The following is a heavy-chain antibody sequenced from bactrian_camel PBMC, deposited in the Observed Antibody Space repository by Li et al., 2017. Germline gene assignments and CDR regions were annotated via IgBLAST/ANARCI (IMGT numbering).Heavy chain of an antibody. D-gene: IGHD6*01. Sequence: QLVESGGGSVQAGGSLRISCVASGFTASGVFMAWFRRPPGKEREGVASIGRDGVTTHYADSVKGRFIISQEGNTVYLEMNNLKPEDTAMYYCAAAFLLPTVVARLTASSWLYWGQGTQVTVS. V-gene: IGHV3S25*01. CDR3: AAAFLLPTVVARLTASSWLY. CDR2: IGRDGVTT. J-gene: IGHJ4*01. CDR1: GFTASGVF.